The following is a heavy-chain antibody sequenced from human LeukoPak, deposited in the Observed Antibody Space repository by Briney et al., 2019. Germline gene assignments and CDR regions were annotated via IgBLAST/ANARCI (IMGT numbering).Heavy chain of an antibody. D-gene: IGHD6-13*01. J-gene: IGHJ4*02. CDR2: LGGSGGST. CDR3: VGGSSWSAHFDY. Sequence: GGSLRLSCAASGFTFSSYAMSWVRQAPGKGLEWVSALGGSGGSTYYADSVKGRFTISRDNSKNTLYLQMNSLRAEDTAVYYCVGGSSWSAHFDYWGQGTLVTVSS. V-gene: IGHV3-23*01. CDR1: GFTFSSYA.